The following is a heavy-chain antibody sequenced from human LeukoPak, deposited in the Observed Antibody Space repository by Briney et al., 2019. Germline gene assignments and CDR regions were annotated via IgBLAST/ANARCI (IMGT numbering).Heavy chain of an antibody. CDR2: INPNNGCT. Sequence: ASVKVSCKASGYTFTDYYLHWLRQPPGQGLEWMGWINPNNGCTNYAQKFQGRLAMTRDTSISTTDMELSRLRSDDTAVYYCARDDYGGYYPWGQGTLVTVSS. J-gene: IGHJ5*02. CDR3: ARDDYGGYYP. CDR1: GYTFTDYY. V-gene: IGHV1-2*02. D-gene: IGHD4-17*01.